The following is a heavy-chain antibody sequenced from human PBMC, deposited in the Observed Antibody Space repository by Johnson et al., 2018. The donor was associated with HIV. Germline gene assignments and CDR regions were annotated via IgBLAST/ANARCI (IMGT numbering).Heavy chain of an antibody. CDR2: ISGSGGST. D-gene: IGHD3-22*01. CDR3: ARASSGYYSDAFDI. J-gene: IGHJ3*02. Sequence: VQLVESGGGVVQPGRSLRLSCTASGFTFRNYALTWVRQAPGKGLDWVSSISGSGGSTYYADSVKGRFTISRDNSKNTLYLQMNSLRAEDTAVYYCARASSGYYSDAFDIWGQGTMVTVSS. V-gene: IGHV3-23*04. CDR1: GFTFRNYA.